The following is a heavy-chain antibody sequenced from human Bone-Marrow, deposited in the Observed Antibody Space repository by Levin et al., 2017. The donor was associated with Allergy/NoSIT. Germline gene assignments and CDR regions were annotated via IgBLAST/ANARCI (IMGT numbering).Heavy chain of an antibody. CDR2: IYYSLDT. D-gene: IGHD3-10*01. CDR3: VRQGTIYYYGMDL. V-gene: IGHV4-30-4*01. CDR1: GVSISSGDYY. Sequence: SETLSLTCAVSGVSISSGDYYWSWVRQAPGQGLEWIGYIYYSLDTYYSSSLRSRLTISIDTSKTQLSLTLTSVTAAETAVYYCVRQGTIYYYGMDLWGPGTTVTVSS. J-gene: IGHJ6*02.